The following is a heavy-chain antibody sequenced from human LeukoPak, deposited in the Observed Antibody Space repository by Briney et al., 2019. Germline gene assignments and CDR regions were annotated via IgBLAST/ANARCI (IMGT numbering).Heavy chain of an antibody. D-gene: IGHD2-8*01. V-gene: IGHV3-23*01. J-gene: IGHJ3*02. CDR2: ISGSGGST. CDR3: AKPRARGHYCTNGVCYLSDAFDI. Sequence: GGSLRLSCAASGFTFSSYAMSWVRQAPGKGLEWVSAISGSGGSTYYADSVKGRFTISRDNSKNTLYLQMNSLRAEDTAVYYCAKPRARGHYCTNGVCYLSDAFDIWGQGTMVTVSS. CDR1: GFTFSSYA.